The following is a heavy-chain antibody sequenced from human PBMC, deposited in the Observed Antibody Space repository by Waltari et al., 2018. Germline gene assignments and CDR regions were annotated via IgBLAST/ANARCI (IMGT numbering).Heavy chain of an antibody. CDR1: GGSISSSSYY. Sequence: QLQLQESGPGLVKPSETLSLTCTVSGGSISSSSYYWGWIRQPPGKGLEWIGSIYYSGSTYDNPSLKSRVTISVDTSKNQFSLKLSSVTAADTAVYYCARDPRVVVVASSYWGQGTLVTVSS. D-gene: IGHD2-15*01. CDR3: ARDPRVVVVASSY. V-gene: IGHV4-39*07. CDR2: IYYSGST. J-gene: IGHJ4*02.